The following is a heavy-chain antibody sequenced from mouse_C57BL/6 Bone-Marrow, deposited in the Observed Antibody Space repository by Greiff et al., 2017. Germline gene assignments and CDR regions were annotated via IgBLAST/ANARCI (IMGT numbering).Heavy chain of an antibody. D-gene: IGHD2-2*01. CDR3: AGGGLPFYAMDY. J-gene: IGHJ4*01. CDR2: IYPSDSET. V-gene: IGHV1-61*01. Sequence: QVQLQQPGAELVRPGSSVKLSCKASGYTFTSYWMDWVKQRPGQGLEWIGNIYPSDSETHYNQKFTDKATLTVDKSSSTASMQLSSLTSADSAVYYCAGGGLPFYAMDYWGQGTSVTVSS. CDR1: GYTFTSYW.